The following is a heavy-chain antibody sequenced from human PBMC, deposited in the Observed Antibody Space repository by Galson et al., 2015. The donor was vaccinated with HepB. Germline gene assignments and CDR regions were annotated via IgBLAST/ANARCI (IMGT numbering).Heavy chain of an antibody. D-gene: IGHD6-13*01. CDR2: IYSGGST. CDR1: GFTVSSNY. CDR3: ASRLPSSWQHY. V-gene: IGHV3-53*01. J-gene: IGHJ4*02. Sequence: SLRLSCAASGFTVSSNYMSWVRQAPGKGLEWVSVIYSGGSTYYADSVKGRFTISRDNSKNTLYLQMNSLRAEDTAVYYCASRLPSSWQHYWGQGTLVTISS.